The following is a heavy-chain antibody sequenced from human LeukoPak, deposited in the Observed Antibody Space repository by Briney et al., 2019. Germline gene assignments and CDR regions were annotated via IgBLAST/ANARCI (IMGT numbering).Heavy chain of an antibody. J-gene: IGHJ6*03. CDR1: GGTFSSYA. D-gene: IGHD6-6*01. Sequence: ASVKVSFKSSGGTFSSYAISWVRQAPGQGLEWVGGIIPIFGTANYAKKFQGRVTITTDESTSTAYMELSSLRSEDTAVYYCARDGDIAARPRDYYYYYYMDVRGKGTTVTVSS. CDR3: ARDGDIAARPRDYYYYYYMDV. V-gene: IGHV1-69*05. CDR2: IIPIFGTA.